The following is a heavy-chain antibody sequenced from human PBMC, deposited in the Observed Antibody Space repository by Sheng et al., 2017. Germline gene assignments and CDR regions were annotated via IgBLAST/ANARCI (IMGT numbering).Heavy chain of an antibody. J-gene: IGHJ4*02. D-gene: IGHD3-22*01. V-gene: IGHV4-39*07. CDR1: GGSISSSSYY. CDR2: IYYSGNT. Sequence: QLQLQESGPGLVKSSETLSLTCTVSGGSISSSSYYWGWIRQPPGKGLEWIGSIYYSGNTYYNPSLKSRVTISVDTSKNQFLPEAELCRPAADTAVYFCARDDSTHYYDSSGYLGYWGQGRWSPSPQ. CDR3: ARDDSTHYYDSSGYLGY.